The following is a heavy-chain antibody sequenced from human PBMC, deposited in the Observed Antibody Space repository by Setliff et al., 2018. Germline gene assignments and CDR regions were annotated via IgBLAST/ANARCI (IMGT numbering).Heavy chain of an antibody. CDR2: VYYSGNT. CDR3: ARYDSSGYSENYYFDY. Sequence: SETLSLTCTVSGGSISTTDYYWGWIRQPPGKGLEWIGCVYYSGNTYYSPSLKSRVTMFVDTSKNQFSLMLYSVTAADTAICYCARYDSSGYSENYYFDYWGQGTLVTVSS. J-gene: IGHJ4*02. CDR1: GGSISTTDYY. D-gene: IGHD3-22*01. V-gene: IGHV4-39*07.